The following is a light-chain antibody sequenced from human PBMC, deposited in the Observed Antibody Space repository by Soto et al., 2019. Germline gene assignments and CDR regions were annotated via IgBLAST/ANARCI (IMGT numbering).Light chain of an antibody. CDR1: QSISSK. CDR3: QHYDNWPPWT. CDR2: GAS. V-gene: IGKV3-15*01. Sequence: EIVMTQSPATLSVSPGERATLSCRASQSISSKLAWYQQKPGQAPRLLIYGASTRATGIPVRFSGSGSGTEFTLTISSLQSEDFAVYYCQHYDNWPPWTFGQGTKVDIK. J-gene: IGKJ1*01.